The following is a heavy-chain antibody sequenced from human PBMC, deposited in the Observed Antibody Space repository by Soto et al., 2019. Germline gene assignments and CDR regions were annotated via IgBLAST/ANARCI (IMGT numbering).Heavy chain of an antibody. V-gene: IGHV2-5*01. CDR2: IYWNDDK. D-gene: IGHD3-9*01. CDR1: GLSLTPGGVA. J-gene: IGHJ6*02. CDR3: AHQLRYLDAMDL. Sequence: GPTLVNPTQTLTLTCSFSGLSLTPGGVAVGWIRQPPGKALEWLALIYWNDDKRYSPSLKNRLTVTKDTSKNQVVLTLTNMDPVDTATYYCAHQLRYLDAMDLWGQGTTVTVSS.